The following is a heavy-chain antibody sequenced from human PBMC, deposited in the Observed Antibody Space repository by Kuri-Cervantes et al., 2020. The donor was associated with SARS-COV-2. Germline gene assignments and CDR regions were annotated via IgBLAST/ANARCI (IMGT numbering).Heavy chain of an antibody. CDR3: ARALGSGYNWFDP. D-gene: IGHD3-10*01. J-gene: IGHJ5*02. V-gene: IGHV1-2*02. CDR2: INPNSGGT. Sequence: ASVKVSCKAPETTFPNYDINWVRQAPGQGLEWMGWINPNSGGTNYAQKFQGRVTMTRDTSISTAYMELSRLRSDDTAVYYCARALGSGYNWFDPWGQGTLVTVSS. CDR1: ETTFPNYD.